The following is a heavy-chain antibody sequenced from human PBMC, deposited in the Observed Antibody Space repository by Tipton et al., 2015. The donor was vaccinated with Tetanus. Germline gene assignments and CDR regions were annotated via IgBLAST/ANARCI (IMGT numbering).Heavy chain of an antibody. J-gene: IGHJ6*02. CDR2: IYYSAST. D-gene: IGHD1-26*01. CDR3: AREQWELHPLIQSEGMDV. V-gene: IGHV4-61*01. CDR1: GGSVSSGSYY. Sequence: GLVKPSETLSLTCPVSGGSVSSGSYYWSWLRQPPGKGLEWIGYIYYSASTNYNPPLKSRVTISVDTSKNHLSLKLSSVTAADTAVYYCAREQWELHPLIQSEGMDVWGQGTTVTVSS.